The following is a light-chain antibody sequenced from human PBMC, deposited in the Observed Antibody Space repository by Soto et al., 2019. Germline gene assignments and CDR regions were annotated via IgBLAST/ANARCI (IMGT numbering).Light chain of an antibody. Sequence: EIVLTQSPGTLSLSPGERATLSCRASQSVRSSYLAWYRQKPGQAPRLLIYGASSRATGIPDRFSGSGSGTDFTLTISRLEPEDFAVYYCQQYDTTPMYTFGQVTKLEIK. CDR1: QSVRSSY. CDR2: GAS. V-gene: IGKV3-20*01. CDR3: QQYDTTPMYT. J-gene: IGKJ2*01.